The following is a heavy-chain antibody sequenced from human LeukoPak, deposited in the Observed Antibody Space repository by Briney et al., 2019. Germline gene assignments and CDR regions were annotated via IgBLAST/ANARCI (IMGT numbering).Heavy chain of an antibody. D-gene: IGHD6-19*01. V-gene: IGHV4-59*01. CDR1: GGSISSYY. CDR2: IYYSGST. Sequence: PSETLSLTCTVSGGSISSYYWSWIRQPPGKGLEWIGYIYYSGSTNYNPSLKSRVTISVDTSKNQFSLKLSSVTAADTAVYYCARALGWVDAFDIWGQGTMVTVSS. J-gene: IGHJ3*02. CDR3: ARALGWVDAFDI.